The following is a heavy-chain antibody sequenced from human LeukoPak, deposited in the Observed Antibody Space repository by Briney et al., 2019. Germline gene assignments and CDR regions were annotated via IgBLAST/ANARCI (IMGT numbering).Heavy chain of an antibody. Sequence: PSETLSLTCTVSGGSISSYYWSWIRQPPGKGLEWIGYIYYSGSTNYNPSLKSRVTISVDTSKNQFSLKLSSVTAADTAVYYCARLSYYYGSGPFDIWGQGTMVTVSS. D-gene: IGHD3-10*01. J-gene: IGHJ3*02. CDR2: IYYSGST. V-gene: IGHV4-59*01. CDR1: GGSISSYY. CDR3: ARLSYYYGSGPFDI.